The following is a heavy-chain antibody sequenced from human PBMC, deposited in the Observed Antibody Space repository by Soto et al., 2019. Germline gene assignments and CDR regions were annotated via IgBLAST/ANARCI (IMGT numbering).Heavy chain of an antibody. V-gene: IGHV5-51*01. CDR2: IYPGDSDT. CDR3: ARCPFTYDDYVGCFYYGLDV. CDR1: GYSFTIYW. J-gene: IGHJ6*02. D-gene: IGHD4-17*01. Sequence: GESLKISCTGSGYSFTIYWIGWVRQMPGKGLEWMGIIYPGDSDTRYSPSFQGQVTISADKSISTAYLQWSSLKASDTAMYYCARCPFTYDDYVGCFYYGLDVWGQGATVTISS.